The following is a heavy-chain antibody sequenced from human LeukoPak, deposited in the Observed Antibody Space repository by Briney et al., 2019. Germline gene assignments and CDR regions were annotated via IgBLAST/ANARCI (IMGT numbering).Heavy chain of an antibody. CDR2: ISAYNGNT. D-gene: IGHD2-15*01. CDR3: ARDYWLTGLVVVAAD. Sequence: ASVKVSCKASGYTFTSYGISWVGQAPGQGLEWMVRISAYNGNTNYAQKLQGRVTITTDTSTSTAYMELRSLRSDDTAVYYCARDYWLTGLVVVAADWGQGTLVTVSS. J-gene: IGHJ4*02. V-gene: IGHV1-18*01. CDR1: GYTFTSYG.